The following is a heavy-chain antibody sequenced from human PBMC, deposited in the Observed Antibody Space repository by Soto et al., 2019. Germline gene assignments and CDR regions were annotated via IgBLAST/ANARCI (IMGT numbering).Heavy chain of an antibody. D-gene: IGHD6-13*01. Sequence: EVQLVESGGGLVQPGGSLRPSCQASGFTFSSYGMNGVRQAPGKGLEWVSYIRSRSSTIYYADSLKGRFTISRDNAKNSLYLQMNSLRAEDTAVYYCATEYSSSHDYWGQGTLVTVSS. CDR2: IRSRSSTI. CDR1: GFTFSSYG. J-gene: IGHJ4*02. V-gene: IGHV3-48*01. CDR3: ATEYSSSHDY.